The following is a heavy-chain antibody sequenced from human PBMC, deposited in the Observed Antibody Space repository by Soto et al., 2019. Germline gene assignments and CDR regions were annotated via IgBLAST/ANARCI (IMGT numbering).Heavy chain of an antibody. CDR3: TTLFTGYSSSWTRFDAFDI. V-gene: IGHV3-15*07. CDR1: SVSNAW. CDR2: IKIKTDGGTT. D-gene: IGHD6-13*01. Sequence: SVSNAWMNWVRQAPGKGLEWVGRIKIKTDGGTTDYAAPVKGRFTISRDDSKNTLYLQMNSLKTEDTAVYYCTTLFTGYSSSWTRFDAFDIWGQGTMVTVSS. J-gene: IGHJ3*02.